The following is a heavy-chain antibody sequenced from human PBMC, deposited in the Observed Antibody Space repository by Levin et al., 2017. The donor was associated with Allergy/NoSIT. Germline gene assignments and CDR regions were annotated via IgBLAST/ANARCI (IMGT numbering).Heavy chain of an antibody. Sequence: PSETLSLTCAASEFTFSTYPMSWVRQAPGMGLEWVSSISGSGGGTYYADSVKGRFTISRDNSKNTLYLQMNFLRAEDTAVYYCAKILIAAGLDYWGQGTLVTVSS. CDR2: ISGSGGGT. J-gene: IGHJ4*02. D-gene: IGHD6-13*01. V-gene: IGHV3-23*01. CDR1: EFTFSTYP. CDR3: AKILIAAGLDY.